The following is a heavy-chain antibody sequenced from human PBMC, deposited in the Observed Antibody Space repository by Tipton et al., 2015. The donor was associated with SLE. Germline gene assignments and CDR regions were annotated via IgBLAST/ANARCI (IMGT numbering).Heavy chain of an antibody. V-gene: IGHV4-34*01. J-gene: IGHJ6*03. CDR2: ISHSGGA. Sequence: TLSLTCAISGGSFSGYAWSWIRQSPGKRLEWIGEISHSGGANYNPSLKSRATVSLDRSNNEFSPGLNSVTAADTAVYYCARGVVGYFMYCYMDVWGKGTTVTISS. D-gene: IGHD2-21*01. CDR1: GGSFSGYA. CDR3: ARGVVGYFMYCYMDV.